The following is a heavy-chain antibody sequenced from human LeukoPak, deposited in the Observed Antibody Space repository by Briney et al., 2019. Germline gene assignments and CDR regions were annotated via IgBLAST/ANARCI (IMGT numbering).Heavy chain of an antibody. Sequence: PGGSLRLSCAASGFTFNNYWMHWVRQAPGKGLVWVSHINPDGSSTSNADSLKGRFTISRDNAKNTLFLQMNSLRAEDTAVYYCVKGEGVVGVAATRAFDISGEGTLWTVSS. CDR2: INPDGSST. CDR1: GFTFNNYW. V-gene: IGHV3-74*01. D-gene: IGHD2-15*01. J-gene: IGHJ3*02. CDR3: VKGEGVVGVAATRAFDI.